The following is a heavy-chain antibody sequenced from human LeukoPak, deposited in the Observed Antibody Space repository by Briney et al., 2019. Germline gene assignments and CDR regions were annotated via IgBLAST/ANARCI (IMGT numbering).Heavy chain of an antibody. Sequence: ASVKVSCKASGYTFTSYGISWVRQAPGQGLEWMGWISAYNGNTNYAQKFQGRVTMTRDTSTSTVYMELSSLRSEDTAVYYCARVHGDYERDYFDYWGQGTLVTVSS. D-gene: IGHD4-17*01. J-gene: IGHJ4*02. V-gene: IGHV1-18*01. CDR3: ARVHGDYERDYFDY. CDR2: ISAYNGNT. CDR1: GYTFTSYG.